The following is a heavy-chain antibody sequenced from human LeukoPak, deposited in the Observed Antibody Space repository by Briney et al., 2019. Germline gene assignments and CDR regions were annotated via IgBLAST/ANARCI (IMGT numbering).Heavy chain of an antibody. CDR1: GFTFSDYY. V-gene: IGHV3-11*06. D-gene: IGHD6-13*01. Sequence: PGGSLRLSCAASGFTFSDYYMSWIRQAPGKGLEWVSYISSSSSYTNYADSVKGRFTISRDNAKNSLYLQMNSLRAEDTAVYYCASSYSSSWPEIDYWGQGTLVAVSS. CDR3: ASSYSSSWPEIDY. CDR2: ISSSSSYT. J-gene: IGHJ4*02.